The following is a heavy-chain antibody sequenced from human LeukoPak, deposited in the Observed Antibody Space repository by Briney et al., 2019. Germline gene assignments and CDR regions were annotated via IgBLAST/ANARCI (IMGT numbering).Heavy chain of an antibody. J-gene: IGHJ5*02. Sequence: SETLSLTCTVSGGSISSYHWSWIRQPPGKGLEWIGYIYYSGSTNYNPSLKSRVTISVDTSKNQFSLKLSSVTAADTAVYYCARDIVVVPAAHGSWFDPWGQGTLVTVSS. V-gene: IGHV4-59*12. D-gene: IGHD2-2*01. CDR3: ARDIVVVPAAHGSWFDP. CDR1: GGSISSYH. CDR2: IYYSGST.